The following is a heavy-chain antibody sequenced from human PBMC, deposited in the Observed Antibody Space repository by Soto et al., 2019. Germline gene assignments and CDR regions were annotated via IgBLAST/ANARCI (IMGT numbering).Heavy chain of an antibody. D-gene: IGHD3-10*01. J-gene: IGHJ3*02. CDR3: ASDHGIEYSNGSRGSFDI. CDR2: VYHSGST. V-gene: IGHV4-4*02. Sequence: QVQLLESGPGLVKPSGTLSLTCAVSGAPISSSHWWSWVRQSPGKGLERLGEVYHSGSTNYNPSFNSRVTVSVDKSKNQSSRTLKSVTAADTALYYCASDHGIEYSNGSRGSFDIWGPGTVVTVSS. CDR1: GAPISSSHW.